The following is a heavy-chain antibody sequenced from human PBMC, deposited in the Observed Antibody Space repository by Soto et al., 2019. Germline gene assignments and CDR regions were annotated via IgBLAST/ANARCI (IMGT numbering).Heavy chain of an antibody. CDR1: GGTFSSYA. Sequence: SVKVSCKASGGTFSSYAISWVRQAPGQGLEWMGGIIPIFGTANYAQKSQGRVTITADESTSTAYMELSSLRSEDTAVYYCARDWYYYDSSGRFDPWGQGTLVTVSS. J-gene: IGHJ5*02. V-gene: IGHV1-69*13. D-gene: IGHD3-22*01. CDR2: IIPIFGTA. CDR3: ARDWYYYDSSGRFDP.